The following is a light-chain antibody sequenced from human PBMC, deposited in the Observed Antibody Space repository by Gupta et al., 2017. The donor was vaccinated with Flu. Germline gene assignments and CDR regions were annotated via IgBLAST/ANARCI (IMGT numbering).Light chain of an antibody. CDR2: EVD. CDR3: SSYSGSSTL. Sequence: GTNSDIGAYNYFAWYQQPPGQAPKLIIFEVDNRPSGVSNRISGSKSGKTASLTISGLQAEDEAHYYCSSYSGSSTLFGGGTKLTVL. J-gene: IGLJ2*01. V-gene: IGLV2-14*01. CDR1: NSDIGAYNY.